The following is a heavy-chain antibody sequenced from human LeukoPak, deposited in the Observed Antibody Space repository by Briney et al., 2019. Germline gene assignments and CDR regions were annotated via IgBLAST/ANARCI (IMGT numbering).Heavy chain of an antibody. J-gene: IGHJ4*02. CDR1: GGTFSSYA. D-gene: IGHD6-13*01. CDR3: ASRSSSWYDY. CDR2: IIPVFGTA. V-gene: IGHV1-69*13. Sequence: SVKVSCKASGGTFSSYAISWVRQAPGQGLEWMGGIIPVFGTANYAQKFQGRVTITADESTSTAYMELSSLRSEDTAMYYCASRSSSWYDYWGQGTLVTVSS.